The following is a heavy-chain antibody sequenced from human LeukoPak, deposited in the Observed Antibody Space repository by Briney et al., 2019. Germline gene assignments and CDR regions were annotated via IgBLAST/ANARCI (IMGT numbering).Heavy chain of an antibody. CDR1: GYASTSYD. J-gene: IGHJ4*02. V-gene: IGHV1-8*03. Sequence: ASVKVSCKASGYASTSYDINWVRQATGQGLEWMGWMNPNSGNTGYAQKFQGRVTITRNTSISTAYMELSSLRSEDTAVYYCARYAGSYSIDYWGQGTLVTVSS. CDR3: ARYAGSYSIDY. CDR2: MNPNSGNT. D-gene: IGHD1-26*01.